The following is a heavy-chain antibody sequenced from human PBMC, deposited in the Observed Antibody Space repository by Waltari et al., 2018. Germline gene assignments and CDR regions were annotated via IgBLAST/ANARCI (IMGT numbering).Heavy chain of an antibody. CDR1: GYSFNSYW. D-gene: IGHD6-13*01. CDR3: ARGPNGSSWLNDAFDI. V-gene: IGHV5-51*03. J-gene: IGHJ3*02. CDR2: IYPGDSDT. Sequence: EVQLVQSGAEVKQPGESLKISWKGSGYSFNSYWIGWVRQMPGKGLEWMGIIYPGDSDTRYSPSFQGQVTISADKSISTAYLQWSSLKASDTAMYYCARGPNGSSWLNDAFDIWGQGTMVTVSS.